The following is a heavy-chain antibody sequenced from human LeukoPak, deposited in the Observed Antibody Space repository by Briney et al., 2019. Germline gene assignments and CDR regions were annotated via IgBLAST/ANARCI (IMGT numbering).Heavy chain of an antibody. CDR3: AKDYYYDSSGYWGPFDY. CDR1: GFTFSSYG. CDR2: IRYDGSNK. D-gene: IGHD3-22*01. V-gene: IGHV3-30*02. Sequence: GGSLRLSCAASGFTFSSYGMHWVRQAPGKGLEWVAFIRYDGSNKYYADSVKGRFTISRDNSKNTLYLQMNSLRAEDTAVYYCAKDYYYDSSGYWGPFDYWGQGTLVTVSS. J-gene: IGHJ4*02.